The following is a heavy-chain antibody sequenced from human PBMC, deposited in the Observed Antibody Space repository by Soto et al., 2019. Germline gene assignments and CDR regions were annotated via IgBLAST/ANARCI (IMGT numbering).Heavy chain of an antibody. CDR2: VKLDASEK. D-gene: IGHD1-1*01. Sequence: LVESGGGLVQPGGSLRLSCEASGFTFSNHWMIWVRQAPGKGLGWVANVKLDASEKYYVDSVKGRFTSSRDKGKSALYLQKHSLRAEDTAVYYCSKAIATPRRGGDFYHYHGMDVWGQGTTVTVSS. V-gene: IGHV3-7*05. J-gene: IGHJ6*02. CDR1: GFTFSNHW. CDR3: SKAIATPRRGGDFYHYHGMDV.